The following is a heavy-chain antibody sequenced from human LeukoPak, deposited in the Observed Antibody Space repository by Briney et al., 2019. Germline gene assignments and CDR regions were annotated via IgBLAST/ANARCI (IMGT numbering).Heavy chain of an antibody. J-gene: IGHJ4*02. D-gene: IGHD3-22*01. Sequence: SVKVSCKASGGTFSSYAISWVRQAPGQGLEWMGGIIPIFGTANYAQKFQGRVTITADKSTSTAYMELSSLRSEDTAVYYCARDVGGPDSSGYCDYWGQGTLVTVSS. V-gene: IGHV1-69*06. CDR3: ARDVGGPDSSGYCDY. CDR2: IIPIFGTA. CDR1: GGTFSSYA.